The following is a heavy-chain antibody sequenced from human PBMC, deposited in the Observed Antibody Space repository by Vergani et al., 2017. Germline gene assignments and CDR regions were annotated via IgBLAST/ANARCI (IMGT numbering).Heavy chain of an antibody. CDR1: GFTFSSYS. J-gene: IGHJ4*02. D-gene: IGHD3-10*01. Sequence: EVQLVESGGGLVQPGGSLRLSCAASGFTFSSYSMNWVRQAPGKGLEWVSYISSSSSTIYYADSVKGRFTISRDNAKNSLYLQMNSLRAEDTAVDYCAGSAWSYYYGSGSYAYWGQGTLVTVSS. CDR2: ISSSSSTI. CDR3: AGSAWSYYYGSGSYAY. V-gene: IGHV3-48*01.